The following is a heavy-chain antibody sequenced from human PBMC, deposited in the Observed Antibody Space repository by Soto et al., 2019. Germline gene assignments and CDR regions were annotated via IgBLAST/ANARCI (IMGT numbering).Heavy chain of an antibody. CDR3: ARKTGAKYYYYYYGMDV. Sequence: SSETLSLTCTVSGGSVSSGSYYWSWIRQPPGKGLEWIGYIYYSGSTNYNPSLKSRVTISVDTSKNQFSLKLSSVTAADTAVYYCARKTGAKYYYYYYGMDVWGQGTTVTVSS. CDR1: GGSVSSGSYY. J-gene: IGHJ6*02. V-gene: IGHV4-61*01. D-gene: IGHD3-10*01. CDR2: IYYSGST.